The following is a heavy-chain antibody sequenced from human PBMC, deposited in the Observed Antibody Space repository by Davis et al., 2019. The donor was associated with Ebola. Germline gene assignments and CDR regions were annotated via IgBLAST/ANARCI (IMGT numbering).Heavy chain of an antibody. V-gene: IGHV1-8*01. CDR2: MNPDSGNT. CDR1: GYTFTTYD. Sequence: ASVTVSCMASGYTFTTYDINWVRQATGQGVEWMGWMNPDSGNTGYAQKFQGRVTMTRDTYITTAYMGLNILSADDTAVYYFTRGIARRRSGSWFDPWGQGTPVTVSS. D-gene: IGHD2-15*01. CDR3: TRGIARRRSGSWFDP. J-gene: IGHJ5*02.